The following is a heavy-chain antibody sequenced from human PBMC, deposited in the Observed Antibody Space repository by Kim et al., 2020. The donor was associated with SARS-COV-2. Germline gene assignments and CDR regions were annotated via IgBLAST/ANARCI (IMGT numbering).Heavy chain of an antibody. J-gene: IGHJ6*02. CDR1: GFTFSNAW. V-gene: IGHV3-15*01. CDR2: IKSKTDGGTT. CDR3: TTDKGSGGGYYYYYGMDV. D-gene: IGHD6-19*01. Sequence: GGSLRLSCAASGFTFSNAWMSWVRQAPGKGLEWVGRIKSKTDGGTTDYAAPVKGRFTISRDDSKNTLYLQMNSLKTEDTAVYDCTTDKGSGGGYYYYYGMDVWGQGTTVTVSS.